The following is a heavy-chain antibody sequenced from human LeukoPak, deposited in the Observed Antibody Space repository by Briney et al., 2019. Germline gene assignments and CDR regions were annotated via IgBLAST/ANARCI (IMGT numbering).Heavy chain of an antibody. V-gene: IGHV5-51*01. CDR3: ATRITTNWFDP. Sequence: GESXEXSCXXSGYSFTSYWIGWVRQMPGKGLEWMGIIYPGDSDTRYSPSFQGQVTISADKSIGTAYLQWSSLKASDTAMYYCATRITTNWFDPWGQGTLVTVSS. CDR2: IYPGDSDT. J-gene: IGHJ5*02. CDR1: GYSFTSYW. D-gene: IGHD3-10*01.